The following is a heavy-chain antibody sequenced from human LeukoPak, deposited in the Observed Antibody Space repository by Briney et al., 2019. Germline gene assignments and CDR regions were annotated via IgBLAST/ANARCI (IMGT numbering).Heavy chain of an antibody. CDR2: IWSDGGNK. Sequence: GGSLRLSCAASGFTIRTYGMHWVRQAPGKGPKWVALIWSDGGNKYYADSVKGRFTISRDNSKNTLYLQMNSLRPDDTAVYYCAKEVSSGSLDFWGQGTLVTVSS. CDR3: AKEVSSGSLDF. CDR1: GFTIRTYG. V-gene: IGHV3-30*02. D-gene: IGHD6-19*01. J-gene: IGHJ4*02.